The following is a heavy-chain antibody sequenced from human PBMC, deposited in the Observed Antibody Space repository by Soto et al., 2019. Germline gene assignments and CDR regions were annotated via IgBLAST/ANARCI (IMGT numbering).Heavy chain of an antibody. CDR3: ARAKAVVIAALDI. J-gene: IGHJ3*02. V-gene: IGHV3-23*01. Sequence: EVELLESGGGLVQPGGSLRLSCKASGFMFNNSAMTWVRQAPGQGLQWVASVSDNGGSRGGTYYADSVKGRFTISRDNSNNTLYLQLDILTRADTAVYYCARAKAVVIAALDIWGQGTMVTVSS. D-gene: IGHD3-22*01. CDR2: VSDNGGSRGGT. CDR1: GFMFNNSA.